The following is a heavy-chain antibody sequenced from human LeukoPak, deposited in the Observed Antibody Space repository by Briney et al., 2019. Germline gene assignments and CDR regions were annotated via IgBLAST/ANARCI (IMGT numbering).Heavy chain of an antibody. CDR2: IYYSGST. CDR1: GGSISSGSYY. D-gene: IGHD1-26*01. J-gene: IGHJ4*02. Sequence: SETLSLTCAVSGGSISSGSYYWSWIRQPPGKGLEWIGYIYYSGSTNYNPSLKSRVTISVDTSKNQFSLKLSSVTAADTAVYYCARASSSGSYYGVDYWDQGTLVTVSS. V-gene: IGHV4-61*01. CDR3: ARASSSGSYYGVDY.